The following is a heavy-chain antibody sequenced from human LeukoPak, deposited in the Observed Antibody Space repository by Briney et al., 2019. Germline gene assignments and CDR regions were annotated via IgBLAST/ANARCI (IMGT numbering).Heavy chain of an antibody. V-gene: IGHV1-2*02. CDR1: GYTITGHY. CDR3: ATSAGDYRAGHYYYMGV. CDR2: INPNTAGT. D-gene: IGHD4-11*01. Sequence: ASVKVSCKASGYTITGHYLHWVRQAPGQGLEWMGWINPNTAGTNYAQKFLGGVTLTWDTSISTAYMELNRLTSDDTAVYYCATSAGDYRAGHYYYMGVWGKGTSVTVSS. J-gene: IGHJ6*03.